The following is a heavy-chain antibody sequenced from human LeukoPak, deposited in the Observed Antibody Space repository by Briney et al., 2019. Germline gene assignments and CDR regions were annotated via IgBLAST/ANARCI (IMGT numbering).Heavy chain of an antibody. Sequence: GGSLRLSCAASGFIVSSEYMSWVRQAPGKGLVWVSIIHAGGNTYYADSVKGRFTISRDNPKNTLSLQMNSLRADDTAVYYCVSHSDSLTTYSFDYWGQGTLVTVSS. D-gene: IGHD3-9*01. CDR3: VSHSDSLTTYSFDY. CDR1: GFIVSSEY. V-gene: IGHV3-53*01. CDR2: IHAGGNT. J-gene: IGHJ4*02.